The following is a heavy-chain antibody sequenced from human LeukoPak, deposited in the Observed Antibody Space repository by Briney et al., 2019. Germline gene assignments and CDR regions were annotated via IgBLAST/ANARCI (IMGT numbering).Heavy chain of an antibody. J-gene: IGHJ3*02. V-gene: IGHV4-59*01. CDR3: ARVPIDGYNFNAFDI. CDR1: GGSISSYY. Sequence: SETLSLTCTVSGGSISSYYWSWIRQPPGKGLEWIGYIYYSGSTNYNPSLKSRVTISVDTSKNQFSLKLSSVTAADTAVYYCARVPIDGYNFNAFDIWGQGTMVTVPS. CDR2: IYYSGST. D-gene: IGHD5-24*01.